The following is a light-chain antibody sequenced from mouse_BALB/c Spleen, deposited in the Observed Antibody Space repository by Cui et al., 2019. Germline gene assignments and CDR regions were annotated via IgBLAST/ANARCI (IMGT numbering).Light chain of an antibody. Sequence: QIVPTQSPALMSASLGLKVTMTGSASSSVSYMYWYQQKPRSSPKPWIYLTSNLASGVPARFSVSGSGTSYSLTISSMEAEDAATYYCQQWSSNTPTFGAGTKLELK. V-gene: IGKV4-68*01. CDR2: LTS. CDR3: QQWSSNTPT. J-gene: IGKJ5*01. CDR1: SSVSY.